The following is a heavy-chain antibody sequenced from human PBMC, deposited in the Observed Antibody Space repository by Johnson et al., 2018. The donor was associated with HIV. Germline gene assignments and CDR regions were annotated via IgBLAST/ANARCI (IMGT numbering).Heavy chain of an antibody. J-gene: IGHJ3*02. CDR1: GFTFSNNY. V-gene: IGHV3-66*01. CDR2: IHSDGST. Sequence: VRLVESGGGVVQPGGSLRLSCAASGFTFSNNYMRWVRQAPGKGLEWVSIIHSDGSTFGTDSVKGRFTISRDNSKNTLYLQMNSLRAEETALYYCARVTRYNWNSDAFDIWGQGTMVTVSS. D-gene: IGHD1-1*01. CDR3: ARVTRYNWNSDAFDI.